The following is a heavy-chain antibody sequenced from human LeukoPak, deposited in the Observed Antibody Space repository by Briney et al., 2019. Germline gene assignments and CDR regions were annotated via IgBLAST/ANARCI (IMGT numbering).Heavy chain of an antibody. Sequence: GASVKVSCKASGYTFTGYYMHWVRQAPGKGLEWMGGFDPEDGETIYAQKFQGRVTMTEDTSTDTAYMELSSLRSEDTAVYYCATESTFTIGEHNYYYMDVWGKWTTVTVSS. CDR1: GYTFTGYY. CDR3: ATESTFTIGEHNYYYMDV. V-gene: IGHV1-24*01. CDR2: FDPEDGET. D-gene: IGHD5-24*01. J-gene: IGHJ6*03.